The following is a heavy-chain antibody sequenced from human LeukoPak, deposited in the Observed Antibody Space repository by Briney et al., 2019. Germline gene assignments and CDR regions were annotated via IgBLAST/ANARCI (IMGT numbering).Heavy chain of an antibody. D-gene: IGHD6-13*01. CDR1: GGSISSYY. CDR3: ARDTDSYSSSPSFDY. V-gene: IGHV4-59*01. J-gene: IGHJ4*02. CDR2: IYYSGST. Sequence: SETLSLTCTVSGGSISSYYWSWIRQPPGKGLEWIGYIYYSGSTNYNPSLKSRVTISVDTSKNQFSLKLSSVTAADTAVYYCARDTDSYSSSPSFDYWGQGTLVTVSS.